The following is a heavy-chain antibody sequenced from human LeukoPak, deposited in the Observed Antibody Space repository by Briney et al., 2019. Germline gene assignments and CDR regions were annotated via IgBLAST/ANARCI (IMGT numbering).Heavy chain of an antibody. D-gene: IGHD3-3*01. CDR1: GYSISSGYY. CDR3: ARASYYDFRKAFDI. V-gene: IGHV4-38-2*01. J-gene: IGHJ3*02. Sequence: PSETLSLTCAVSGYSISSGYYWGWSRQPPGKGLEWIGSIYHSGSTYYNPSLKSRVTISVDTSKNQFSLKLRSVTAADTAVYYCARASYYDFRKAFDIWGQGTMVTVSS. CDR2: IYHSGST.